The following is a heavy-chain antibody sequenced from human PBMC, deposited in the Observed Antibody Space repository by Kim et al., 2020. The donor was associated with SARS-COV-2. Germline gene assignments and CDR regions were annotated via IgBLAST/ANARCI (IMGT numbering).Heavy chain of an antibody. J-gene: IGHJ4*02. V-gene: IGHV3-15*01. Sequence: GGSLRLSCAASGFTFNNAWMSWVRQAPGKGLEWVGRIKRKTDGGTTDYAAPVKGRFTIPRDDSKNTLYLQMSSLKTEDTAVYYCTTLSNALNYGSGSYLFDHWGQGTLVTVSS. CDR2: IKRKTDGGTT. CDR1: GFTFNNAW. D-gene: IGHD3-10*01. CDR3: TTLSNALNYGSGSYLFDH.